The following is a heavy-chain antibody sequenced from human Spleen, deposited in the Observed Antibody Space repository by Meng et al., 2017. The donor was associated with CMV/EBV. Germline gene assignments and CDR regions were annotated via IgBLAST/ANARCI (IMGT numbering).Heavy chain of an antibody. CDR2: INHSGST. CDR1: GGSFSGYY. V-gene: IGHV4-34*01. Sequence: GSLSLTCAVYGGSFSGYYWSWIRQPPGKGLEWIGEINHSGSTNYNPSLKSRVTISVDTSKNQFSLKLSSVTAADTAVYYCARGPTYYDFWSGRFDPWGQGTLVTVSS. CDR3: ARGPTYYDFWSGRFDP. D-gene: IGHD3-3*01. J-gene: IGHJ5*02.